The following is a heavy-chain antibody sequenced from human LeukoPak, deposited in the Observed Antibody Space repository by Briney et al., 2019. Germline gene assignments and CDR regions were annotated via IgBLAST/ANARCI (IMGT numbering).Heavy chain of an antibody. Sequence: ASVTVSCKASGYTFTSYAMHWVRQAPRQRLEWMGWINAGNGNTKYSQKFQGRVTITRDTSASTAYMELSSLRSEDTAVYYCASEYYDSSGYSEEDYYYYGMDVWGQGTTVTVSS. D-gene: IGHD3-22*01. CDR3: ASEYYDSSGYSEEDYYYYGMDV. CDR1: GYTFTSYA. J-gene: IGHJ6*02. V-gene: IGHV1-3*01. CDR2: INAGNGNT.